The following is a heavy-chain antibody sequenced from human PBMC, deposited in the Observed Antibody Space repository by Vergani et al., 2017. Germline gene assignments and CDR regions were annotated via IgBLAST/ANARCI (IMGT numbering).Heavy chain of an antibody. CDR3: ARRVFGQIDY. D-gene: IGHD6-6*01. CDR1: GFTFSSYG. J-gene: IGHJ4*02. CDR2: IWYDGSNK. Sequence: QVQLVESGGGVVQPGRSLRLSCAASGFTFSSYGMHWVRQAPGKGLEWVAVIWYDGSNKYYADSVKGRFTISRDNSKNTLYLQMNSLRAEDTAVYYCARRVFGQIDYWGQGTLVTVSS. V-gene: IGHV3-33*01.